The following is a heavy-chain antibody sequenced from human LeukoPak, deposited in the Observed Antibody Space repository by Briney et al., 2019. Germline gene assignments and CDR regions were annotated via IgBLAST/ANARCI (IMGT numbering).Heavy chain of an antibody. D-gene: IGHD3-9*01. J-gene: IGHJ5*02. CDR3: AKRYFDHLGPWFDP. Sequence: ASVKVSCKASGGTFSSYAISWVRQAPGQGLEWMGGIIPIFGTANYAQKFQGRVTITADESTSTAYMELSSLRSEDTAVYYCAKRYFDHLGPWFDPWGQGTLVTVSS. V-gene: IGHV1-69*13. CDR2: IIPIFGTA. CDR1: GGTFSSYA.